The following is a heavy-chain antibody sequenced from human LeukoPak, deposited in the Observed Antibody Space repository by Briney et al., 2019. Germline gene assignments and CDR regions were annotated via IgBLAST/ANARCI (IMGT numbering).Heavy chain of an antibody. V-gene: IGHV1-46*01. CDR3: ARGGSYLWGFDY. J-gene: IGHJ4*02. CDR1: GYTFTSYY. Sequence: ASVKVSCKASGYTFTSYYMHWLRQAPGQRLEWMGIINPSGRSTSYAQKFQGRVTMTRDISTSTVYMELSSLRSEDTAVYYCARGGSYLWGFDYWGQGTLVTVSS. CDR2: INPSGRST. D-gene: IGHD1-26*01.